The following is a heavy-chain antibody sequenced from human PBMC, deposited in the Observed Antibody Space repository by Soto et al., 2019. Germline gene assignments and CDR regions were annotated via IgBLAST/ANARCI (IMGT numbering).Heavy chain of an antibody. CDR3: ARGRYGDY. D-gene: IGHD1-1*01. V-gene: IGHV1-18*01. CDR1: GYTFTSYG. J-gene: IGHJ4*02. Sequence: QVHLVQSGAEGKKPGASVKVSCKASGYTFTSYGITWVRQAPGQGLEWMGWISAHNGNTDYAQKIQGRVIVTRDTSTSTAYMELRSLRSDDTAVYYCARGRYGDYWGQGALFTVSS. CDR2: ISAHNGNT.